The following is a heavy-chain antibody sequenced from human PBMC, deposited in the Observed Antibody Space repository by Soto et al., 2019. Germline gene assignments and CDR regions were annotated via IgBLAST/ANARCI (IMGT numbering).Heavy chain of an antibody. CDR3: ARARIVTARLAIDY. J-gene: IGHJ4*02. Sequence: PGGSLRLSCAASGFTFSSYAMSWVRQAPGKGLEWVSAISGSGGSTYYADSVKGRFTISRDNSKNTLYLQMNSLRAEDTAVYYCARARIVTARLAIDYWGQGTLVTVSS. CDR2: ISGSGGST. CDR1: GFTFSSYA. V-gene: IGHV3-23*01. D-gene: IGHD6-6*01.